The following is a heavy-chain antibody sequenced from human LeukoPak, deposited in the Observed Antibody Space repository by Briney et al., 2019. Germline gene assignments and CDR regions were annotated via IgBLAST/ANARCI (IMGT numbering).Heavy chain of an antibody. D-gene: IGHD5-24*01. J-gene: IGHJ4*02. V-gene: IGHV3-7*01. Sequence: GGSLRLSCAASGFTFSTYSMNWVRQAPGKGLERVANIKNDGGEKYYMESVKGRFTISRDNAKNSLYLQMNSLTVEDTAVYYCARDMGWQQFDQWGQGTLVTVSS. CDR3: ARDMGWQQFDQ. CDR2: IKNDGGEK. CDR1: GFTFSTYS.